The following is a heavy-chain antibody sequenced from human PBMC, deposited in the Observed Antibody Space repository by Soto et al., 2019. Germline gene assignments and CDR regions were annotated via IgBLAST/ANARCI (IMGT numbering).Heavy chain of an antibody. CDR1: GGSISSGDYY. V-gene: IGHV4-30-4*01. CDR2: IYYSGST. Sequence: SETLSLTCTVSGGSISSGDYYWSWVRQPPGKGLEWTGYIYYSGSTYYNPSLKSRVTISVDTSKNQFSLKLSSVTAADTAVYYCASMLGYCSSTSCYGSLDYWGQGTLVTVSS. CDR3: ASMLGYCSSTSCYGSLDY. J-gene: IGHJ4*02. D-gene: IGHD2-2*01.